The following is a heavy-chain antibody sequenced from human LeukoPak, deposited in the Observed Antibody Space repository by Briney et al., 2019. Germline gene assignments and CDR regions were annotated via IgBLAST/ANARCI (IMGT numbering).Heavy chain of an antibody. CDR2: IKSKTDGGTT. Sequence: PGGSLRLSCAASGFTFNNAWMNWVRQAPGKGLEWVGHIKSKTDGGTTDYAAPVKGRFTISRDDSKNTLYLQMNSLKMEDTAMYYCTTVGYCDGISCSGFDYWGQGTLVTVSP. CDR3: TTVGYCDGISCSGFDY. V-gene: IGHV3-15*01. D-gene: IGHD2-2*01. J-gene: IGHJ4*02. CDR1: GFTFNNAW.